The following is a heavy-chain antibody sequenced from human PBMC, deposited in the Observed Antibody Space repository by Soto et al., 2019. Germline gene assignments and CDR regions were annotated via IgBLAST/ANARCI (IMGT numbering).Heavy chain of an antibody. CDR2: VSAGGDMT. D-gene: IGHD2-15*01. CDR1: GFTFSSYA. Sequence: DVQLLESGGHLVQPGGSLRLSCAASGFTFSSYAMSWVRQAAGKGLEWVSSVSAGGDMTYYSDSVKGRFTISRDNSNNVLFLQMNSLRIEDTALYYCARGDRGGSGSPASYYYSGLDVWGQGTTVTVS. V-gene: IGHV3-23*01. J-gene: IGHJ6*02. CDR3: ARGDRGGSGSPASYYYSGLDV.